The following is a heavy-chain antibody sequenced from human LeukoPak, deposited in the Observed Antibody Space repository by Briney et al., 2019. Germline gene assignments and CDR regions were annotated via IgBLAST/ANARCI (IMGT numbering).Heavy chain of an antibody. D-gene: IGHD2-2*01. V-gene: IGHV4-30-2*01. CDR3: ARSSATWRYYFDY. J-gene: IGHJ4*02. CDR1: GGSISSGGYS. Sequence: PSETLSLTCAVSGGSISSGGYSWSWIRQPPGKGLEWIGYIYHSGSTYYNPSLKSRATISVDRSKNQFSLKLSSVTAADTAVYYCARSSATWRYYFDYRGQGTLVTVSS. CDR2: IYHSGST.